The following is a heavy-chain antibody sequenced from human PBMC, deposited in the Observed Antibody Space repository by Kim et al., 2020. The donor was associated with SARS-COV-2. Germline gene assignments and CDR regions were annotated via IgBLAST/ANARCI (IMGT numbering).Heavy chain of an antibody. J-gene: IGHJ6*02. Sequence: GGSLRLSCAASGFTFSDYYMSWIRQAPGKGLEWVSYISSSSSYTNYADSVKGRFTISRDNAKNSLYLQMNSLRAEDTAVYYCARGGGYSGYDYYYYYGMDVWGQGNTVTVSS. CDR2: ISSSSSYT. V-gene: IGHV3-11*06. CDR3: ARGGGYSGYDYYYYYGMDV. CDR1: GFTFSDYY. D-gene: IGHD5-12*01.